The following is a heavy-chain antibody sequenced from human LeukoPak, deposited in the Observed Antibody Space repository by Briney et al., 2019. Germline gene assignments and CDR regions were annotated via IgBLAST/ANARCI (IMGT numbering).Heavy chain of an antibody. J-gene: IGHJ3*02. CDR1: GGSFSGYY. V-gene: IGHV4-34*01. CDR2: INHSGST. CDR3: ARDEASDAFDI. Sequence: SETLSLTCAVYGGSFSGYYWSWIRQPPGKGLEWIGEINHSGSTNYNPSLKSRVTISVDTSKNQFSLKLSSVTAADTAVYYCARDEASDAFDIWGQGTMVTVSS.